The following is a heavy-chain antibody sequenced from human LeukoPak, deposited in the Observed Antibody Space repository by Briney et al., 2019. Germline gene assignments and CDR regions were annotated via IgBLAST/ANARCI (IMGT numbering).Heavy chain of an antibody. D-gene: IGHD5-18*01. CDR1: GGTFSSYA. V-gene: IGHV1-69*05. Sequence: ASVKVSCKASGGTFSSYAISWVRQAPGQGLEWMGGIIPIFGTANYAQKFQGRVTITRDTSASTAYMELSSLRSEDMAVYYCARSRGYSYGPFDPWGQGTLVTVSS. J-gene: IGHJ5*02. CDR3: ARSRGYSYGPFDP. CDR2: IIPIFGTA.